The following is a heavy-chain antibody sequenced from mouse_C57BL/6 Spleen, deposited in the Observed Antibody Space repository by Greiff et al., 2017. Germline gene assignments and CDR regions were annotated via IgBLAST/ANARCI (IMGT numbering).Heavy chain of an antibody. CDR3: ARSPLYYYGRSYFDY. Sequence: QVQLQQSGAELAQPGASVKLSCKATGYTFPSYWMHWVKQRPGQGLEWVGYINPSGGSTKYNQKFKDKATLTADKSSSTAYMQQSSLTYEDSAVYYCARSPLYYYGRSYFDYWGQGTTLTVSS. J-gene: IGHJ2*01. CDR2: INPSGGST. D-gene: IGHD1-1*01. V-gene: IGHV1-7*01. CDR1: GYTFPSYW.